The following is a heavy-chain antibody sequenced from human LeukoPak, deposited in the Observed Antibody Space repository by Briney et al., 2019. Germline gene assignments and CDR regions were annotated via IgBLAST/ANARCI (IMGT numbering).Heavy chain of an antibody. CDR2: INHSGST. Sequence: SDTLSLTCPLYGGSLHGYYWSWIRQPPAKGLEWIGEINHSGSTNYNPSLKSRVTISVDTSKTQFSVKLSSVTAADTAVYYCAPLLQDDDWGKGTLVTVSS. D-gene: IGHD2-15*01. J-gene: IGHJ4*02. CDR3: APLLQDDD. V-gene: IGHV4-34*01. CDR1: GGSLHGYY.